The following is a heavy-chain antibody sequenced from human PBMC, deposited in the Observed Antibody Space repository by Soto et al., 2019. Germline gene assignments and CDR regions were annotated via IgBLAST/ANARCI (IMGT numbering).Heavy chain of an antibody. V-gene: IGHV5-51*01. CDR2: IYPGDSDT. Sequence: GESLKIYFKGSGYSFTSYLICWVRQMPVKGLEWMGIIYPGDSDTRYSPSFQGKVTISADKSISTAYLQWSSLKASDTAMYYCAITLCSGGSCYLEDGMDVCGQGTTVTVYS. D-gene: IGHD2-15*01. CDR1: GYSFTSYL. CDR3: AITLCSGGSCYLEDGMDV. J-gene: IGHJ6*02.